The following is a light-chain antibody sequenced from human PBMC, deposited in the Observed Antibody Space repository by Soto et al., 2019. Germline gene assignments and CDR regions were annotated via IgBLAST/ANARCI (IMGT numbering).Light chain of an antibody. CDR1: QRVSSY. Sequence: EIVLTQSPATLSLSPGERATLSCRARQRVSSYLAWYQQKPGQAPRLLSYDATNRATGIPARFSGSGSGTDFILTISSLEPEDFAVYYCQQRSNWPPYTFGQGTKLEIK. V-gene: IGKV3-11*01. CDR2: DAT. CDR3: QQRSNWPPYT. J-gene: IGKJ2*01.